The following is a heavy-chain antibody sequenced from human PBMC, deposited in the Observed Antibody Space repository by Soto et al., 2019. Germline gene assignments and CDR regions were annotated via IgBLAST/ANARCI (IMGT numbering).Heavy chain of an antibody. J-gene: IGHJ5*02. D-gene: IGHD1-26*01. CDR3: AKDRSDSRSHNWFDP. Sequence: ASVKVSCKASGYIFTGNYIHWVRQAPGQGLEWVGWINPKTGATNFAQNFQGRVTLTRDTSIGTAYLELSRLTSDDTAMYYCAKDRSDSRSHNWFDPLGPGTLVTVSS. V-gene: IGHV1-2*02. CDR2: INPKTGAT. CDR1: GYIFTGNY.